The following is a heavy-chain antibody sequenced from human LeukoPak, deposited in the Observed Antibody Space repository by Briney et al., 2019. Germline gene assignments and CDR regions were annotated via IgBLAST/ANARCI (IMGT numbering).Heavy chain of an antibody. J-gene: IGHJ4*02. CDR2: ISGSGGTT. D-gene: IGHD3-9*01. CDR3: AKGLIDDWSALDD. CDR1: GFTFSSYA. Sequence: GGSLRLSCAASGFTFSSYAMSWVRQAPGKGLDWVSAISGSGGTTYYADSVKGRFTISRDNSKNTLHLQMDSLRAEDTALYYCAKGLIDDWSALDDWGQGTLVTVSS. V-gene: IGHV3-23*01.